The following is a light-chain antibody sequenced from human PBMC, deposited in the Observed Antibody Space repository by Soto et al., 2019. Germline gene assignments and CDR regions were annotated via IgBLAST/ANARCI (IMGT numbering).Light chain of an antibody. CDR3: QQYHSYWT. Sequence: DFQMTQSPSPLSASGGDRVTITCRASHNIRSRLAWLQQKPGKAPKLLIYDASSLESGVPQRFSGSGSGTEFTLTISSLPTDDFSTDYCQQYHSYWTVGQGTKVDIK. V-gene: IGKV1-5*01. CDR1: HNIRSR. CDR2: DAS. J-gene: IGKJ1*01.